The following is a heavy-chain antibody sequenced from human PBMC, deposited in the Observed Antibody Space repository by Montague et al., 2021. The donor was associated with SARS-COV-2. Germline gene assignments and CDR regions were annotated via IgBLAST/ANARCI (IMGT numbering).Heavy chain of an antibody. CDR3: ARPVSYYDILSSSTNWFDP. CDR2: IYYRGRT. Sequence: SETLSLTCTVSGGSISSSSYYWGWIRQPPGKGLEWIGSIYYRGRTYYNPSLKSRVTISVDPSKNQFSLELSSVPAADTAVYYCARPVSYYDILSSSTNWFDPGGQGTLVTVSS. J-gene: IGHJ5*02. V-gene: IGHV4-39*01. CDR1: GGSISSSSYY. D-gene: IGHD3-9*01.